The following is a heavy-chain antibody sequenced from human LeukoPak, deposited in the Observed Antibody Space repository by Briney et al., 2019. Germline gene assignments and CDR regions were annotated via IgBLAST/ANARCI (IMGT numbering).Heavy chain of an antibody. CDR2: ISGSGGRT. CDR1: GFTFSNYA. V-gene: IGHV3-23*01. J-gene: IGHJ4*02. CDR3: AKDGYSGYDWGVDY. Sequence: GGSLRLSCAASGFTFSNYAMSWVRQAPGKRLEWVSAISGSGGRTYYADSVKGRFTVSRDNSKNTLYLQMNSLRAEDTAVYYCAKDGYSGYDWGVDYWGQGTLVTVSS. D-gene: IGHD5-12*01.